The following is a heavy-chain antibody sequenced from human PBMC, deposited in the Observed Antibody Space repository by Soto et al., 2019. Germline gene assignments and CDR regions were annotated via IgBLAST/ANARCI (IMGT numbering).Heavy chain of an antibody. D-gene: IGHD6-6*01. CDR2: TYYRSKWYN. CDR3: ARVGRITFSSSSLGYYYYGMDV. J-gene: IGHJ6*02. V-gene: IGHV6-1*01. CDR1: GDSVSSNSAA. Sequence: SQTLSLTCAISGDSVSSNSAAWNWIRQSPSRGLEWLGRTYYRSKWYNDYAVSVKSRITINPDTSKNQFSLQLNSVTPEDTAVYYCARVGRITFSSSSLGYYYYGMDVWGQGTTVTVSS.